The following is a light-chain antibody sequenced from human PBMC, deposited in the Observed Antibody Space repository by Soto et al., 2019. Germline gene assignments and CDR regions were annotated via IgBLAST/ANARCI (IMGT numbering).Light chain of an antibody. CDR3: QHYGRSPPIT. V-gene: IGKV3-20*01. CDR2: IAS. CDR1: QSVSSNY. Sequence: EIVLTQSPGNLSLSPGERATLSCRASQSVSSNYLAWYQQKPGQAPRLLIYIASYRATGIPDRFSGSGSGTDFTLTISRLEPEDFAVYYCQHYGRSPPITFGQGTRLEIK. J-gene: IGKJ5*01.